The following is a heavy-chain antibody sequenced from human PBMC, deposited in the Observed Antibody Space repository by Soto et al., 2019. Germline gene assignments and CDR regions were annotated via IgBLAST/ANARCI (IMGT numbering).Heavy chain of an antibody. CDR3: AADSSSSEYYYYGMDV. CDR2: IVVGSGNT. J-gene: IGHJ6*02. V-gene: IGHV1-58*01. CDR1: GFTFTSSA. D-gene: IGHD6-6*01. Sequence: GASVKVSCKPSGFTFTSSAVQWVRQALGQRLEWIGWIVVGSGNTNYAQKFQERVTITRDMSTSTAYMELSSLRSEDTAVYYCAADSSSSEYYYYGMDVWGQGTTVTVSS.